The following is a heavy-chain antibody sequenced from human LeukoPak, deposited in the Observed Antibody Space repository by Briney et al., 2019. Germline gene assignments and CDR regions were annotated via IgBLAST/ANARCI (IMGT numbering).Heavy chain of an antibody. CDR2: ISYNGSDK. V-gene: IGHV3-30*04. CDR1: GFTFSSYA. Sequence: GGSLRLSCAASGFTFSSYAMHWVRQAPGKGLVWVALISYNGSDKYYIDSVKGRFTISRDNAQNSLYLQMNSLRVEDTAIYYCARDPYNGAYSEGYYYYYMDVWGKGTTVTVSS. J-gene: IGHJ6*03. D-gene: IGHD1-1*01. CDR3: ARDPYNGAYSEGYYYYYMDV.